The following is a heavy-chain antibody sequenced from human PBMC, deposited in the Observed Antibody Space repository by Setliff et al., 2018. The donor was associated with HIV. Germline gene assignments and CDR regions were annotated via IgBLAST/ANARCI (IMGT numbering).Heavy chain of an antibody. J-gene: IGHJ6*04. CDR3: VKDATVAARNYYRMDV. V-gene: IGHV4-59*01. Sequence: SETLSLTCTVSGGSISSYYWSWIRQPPGKGLEWIGYIYYSGSTNYNPSLKSRVTISRDNVRKTLYLQMDSLTVDDTALYYCVKDATVAARNYYRMDVWGKGTTVTVSS. CDR1: GGSISSYY. D-gene: IGHD6-19*01. CDR2: IYYSGST.